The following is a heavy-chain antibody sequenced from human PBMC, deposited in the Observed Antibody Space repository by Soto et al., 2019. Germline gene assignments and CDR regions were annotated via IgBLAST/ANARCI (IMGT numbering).Heavy chain of an antibody. J-gene: IGHJ4*02. CDR2: IDPRSGGT. CDR3: ATADYGIFPY. V-gene: IGHV1-2*02. CDR1: GYPFTTYY. Sequence: ASVKVSCKVSGYPFTTYYIHWVRQAPGQGLEWMGWIDPRSGGTVYEQKFQGRVTMTRDTSISTVYMGLSGLTSDDTALYYCATADYGIFPYWGQGSLVTVSS. D-gene: IGHD3-10*01.